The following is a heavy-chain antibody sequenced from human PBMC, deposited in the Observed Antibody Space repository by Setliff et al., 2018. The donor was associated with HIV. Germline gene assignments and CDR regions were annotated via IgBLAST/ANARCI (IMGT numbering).Heavy chain of an antibody. CDR2: ISPDGNRN. CDR1: GFTFSNFW. Sequence: PGGSLRLSCAASGFTFSNFWMHWVRQAPGKGLEWVASISPDGNRNYCVDSVRGRFTVSRDNAKSSLYLQMNSLRAEDTAVYYCAREQMEQLVLLTGVYFYYYVDVWGIGTTVTVSS. V-gene: IGHV3-7*01. J-gene: IGHJ6*03. D-gene: IGHD6-13*01. CDR3: AREQMEQLVLLTGVYFYYYVDV.